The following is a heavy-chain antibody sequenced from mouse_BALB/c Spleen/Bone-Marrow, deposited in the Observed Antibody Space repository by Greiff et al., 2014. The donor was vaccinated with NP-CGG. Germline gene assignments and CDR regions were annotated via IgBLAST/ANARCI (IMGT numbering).Heavy chain of an antibody. CDR3: TRNGPDSSGYPAWFAY. Sequence: VQLQESGAELVKPGASVKLSCKASGYTFTIYYMFWVKQGPGQGLEWIGEINPSNGGTNFNEKFKSKATLTVDKSSSTAYMQPSSLTSEDSAVYYCTRNGPDSSGYPAWFAYWGQGTLVTVSA. CDR1: GYTFTIYY. J-gene: IGHJ3*01. D-gene: IGHD3-2*01. V-gene: IGHV1S81*02. CDR2: INPSNGGT.